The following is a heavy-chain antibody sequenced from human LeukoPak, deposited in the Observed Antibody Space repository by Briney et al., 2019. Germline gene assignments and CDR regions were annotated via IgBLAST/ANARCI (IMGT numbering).Heavy chain of an antibody. CDR1: GGSINSYY. V-gene: IGHV4-59*01. J-gene: IGHJ4*02. CDR3: ARVQQWLVIDY. CDR2: IYYSGST. Sequence: SETLSLTCTVSGGSINSYYWSWIRQPPGKGLEWIGYIYYSGSTNYNPSLKSRVIISVDTSKNQFSLKLSSVTAADTAVYYCARVQQWLVIDYWGQGTLVTVSS. D-gene: IGHD6-19*01.